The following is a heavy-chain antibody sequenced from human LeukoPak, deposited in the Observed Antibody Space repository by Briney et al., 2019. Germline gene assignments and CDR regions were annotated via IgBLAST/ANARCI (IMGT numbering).Heavy chain of an antibody. V-gene: IGHV3-74*01. CDR2: IKSDGSTS. CDR3: AKAGVTVGFDY. Sequence: GGSLRLSCAASGFTFSTYWMYWVRQAPGKGLVWVSRIKSDGSTSSYADSVKGRFTISRDNAKNTLYPQMNSLRAEDTAVYYCAKAGVTVGFDYWGQGTLVTVSS. J-gene: IGHJ4*02. D-gene: IGHD4-23*01. CDR1: GFTFSTYW.